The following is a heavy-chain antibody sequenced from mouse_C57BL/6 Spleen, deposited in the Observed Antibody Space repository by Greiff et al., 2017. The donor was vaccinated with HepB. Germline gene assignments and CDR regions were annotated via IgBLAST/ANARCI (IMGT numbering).Heavy chain of an antibody. CDR1: GYAFSSYW. J-gene: IGHJ1*03. V-gene: IGHV1-80*01. Sequence: VQLQQSGAELVKPGASVKISCKASGYAFSSYWMNWVKQRPGKGLEWIGQIYPGDGDTNYNGKFKGKATLTADKSSSTAYMQLSSLNSEDSAVYFCARSYYVSSYWYFDVWGTGTTVTVSS. CDR3: ARSYYVSSYWYFDV. D-gene: IGHD1-1*01. CDR2: IYPGDGDT.